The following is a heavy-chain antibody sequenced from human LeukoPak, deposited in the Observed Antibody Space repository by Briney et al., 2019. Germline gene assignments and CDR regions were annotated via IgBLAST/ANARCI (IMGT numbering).Heavy chain of an antibody. CDR1: GYSFTNYW. Sequence: GESLKISCKGSGYSFTNYWIGWVRQMPGKGLEWMGIIYPGDSDTRYSPSFQGQVTISADKSISTAYLQWSSLEASDTAMYYCARLETSGYAYAPFDYWGQGTLVTVSS. CDR3: ARLETSGYAYAPFDY. CDR2: IYPGDSDT. J-gene: IGHJ4*02. D-gene: IGHD5-12*01. V-gene: IGHV5-51*01.